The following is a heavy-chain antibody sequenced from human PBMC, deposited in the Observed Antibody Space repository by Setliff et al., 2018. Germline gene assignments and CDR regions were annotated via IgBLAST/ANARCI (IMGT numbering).Heavy chain of an antibody. CDR2: LHPNGITT. D-gene: IGHD2-2*01. J-gene: IGHJ6*03. CDR1: GFIFSSYW. V-gene: IGHV3-74*01. Sequence: GGSLRLSCAASGFIFSSYWMHWVRQVPGKGLVWVSRLHPNGITTRYADSVKGRFTIYRDMAENTLYLQMNSLRAEDTAVYYCARSPRPPTSLDYVDVWGDGTMVTVSS. CDR3: ARSPRPPTSLDYVDV.